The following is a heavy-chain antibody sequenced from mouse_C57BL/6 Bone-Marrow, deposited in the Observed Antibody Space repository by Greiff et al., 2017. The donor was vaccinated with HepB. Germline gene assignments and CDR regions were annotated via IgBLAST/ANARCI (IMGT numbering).Heavy chain of an antibody. J-gene: IGHJ4*01. CDR2: IWSGGST. CDR3: AKRRGYAMDY. V-gene: IGHV2-4*01. CDR1: GFSLTSYG. Sequence: QVQLKQSGPGLVQPSQRLSITCTVSGFSLTSYGVHWVRQPPGKGLEWLGVIWSGGSTDYNAAFISRLSISKDNSKSHVFFKMNSLQADDTAIYYCAKRRGYAMDYWGQGTSVTVSS.